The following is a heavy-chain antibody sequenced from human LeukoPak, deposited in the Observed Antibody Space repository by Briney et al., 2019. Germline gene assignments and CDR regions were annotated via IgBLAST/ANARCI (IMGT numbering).Heavy chain of an antibody. CDR3: ARGYSYGFFDY. V-gene: IGHV4-39*07. D-gene: IGHD5-18*01. CDR2: IYYSGST. Sequence: SETLSLTCTVSVGSISSSSYYWGWIRQPPGKGLEWIGSIYYSGSTYDNPSLKSQVTISVDTSKNQFSLKLSSVTAADTAVYYCARGYSYGFFDYWGQGTLVTVSS. J-gene: IGHJ4*02. CDR1: VGSISSSSYY.